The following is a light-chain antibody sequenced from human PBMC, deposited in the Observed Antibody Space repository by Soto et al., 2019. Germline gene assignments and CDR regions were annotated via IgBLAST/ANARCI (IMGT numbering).Light chain of an antibody. J-gene: IGLJ1*01. CDR1: NIGSKS. Sequence: SYELTQPPSVSVAPGQTASITCGGSNIGSKSVQWYRQKPGQAPLLVVNDDSDRPSGIPERFSGSNSGKTATLTISRVEAGDEADYYCQVWDNTNDHPVYVFGTGTKLTVL. CDR3: QVWDNTNDHPVYV. CDR2: DDS. V-gene: IGLV3-21*02.